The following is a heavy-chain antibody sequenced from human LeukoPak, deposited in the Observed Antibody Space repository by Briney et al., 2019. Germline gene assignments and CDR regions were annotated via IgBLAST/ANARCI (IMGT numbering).Heavy chain of an antibody. J-gene: IGHJ4*02. CDR1: GFTFRTYA. Sequence: PGGSLRLSCAASGFTFRTYAMSWVRQAPGKGLEWVSTVSGSGGNTYYADYVKGRFTISRDNARNSLYLQMNSLRAEDTAVHYCTTDGLMAYGSGSDYWGQGTLVTVSS. V-gene: IGHV3-23*01. CDR3: TTDGLMAYGSGSDY. CDR2: VSGSGGNT. D-gene: IGHD3-10*01.